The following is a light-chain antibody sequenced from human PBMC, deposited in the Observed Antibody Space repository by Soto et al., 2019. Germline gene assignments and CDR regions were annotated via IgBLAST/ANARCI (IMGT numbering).Light chain of an antibody. CDR3: QQANSFPIT. J-gene: IGKJ5*01. CDR2: AAS. V-gene: IGKV1D-12*01. Sequence: DIQMTQSTSSVSASVGDRVTITCRASQGISAWLSWYQQKPGKAPKLLIYAASSLQSGVPSRFSGSGFGTDFTLTISSLLPEDFATSYWQQANSFPITFGQGTRLEIK. CDR1: QGISAW.